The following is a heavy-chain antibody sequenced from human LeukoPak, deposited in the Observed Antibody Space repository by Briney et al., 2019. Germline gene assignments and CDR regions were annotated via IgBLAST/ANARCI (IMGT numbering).Heavy chain of an antibody. CDR3: ARVLWFGGIYYFDY. J-gene: IGHJ4*02. CDR1: GFSVRSFW. V-gene: IGHV3-7*04. Sequence: PGGSLRLSCAASGFSVRSFWMSWVRQAPGKGLEWVASIKEDGSDKYYVESVKGRFTISRENARNSLYLQMNSLRAEDTAVYYCARVLWFGGIYYFDYWGQGTLVTVSS. D-gene: IGHD3-10*01. CDR2: IKEDGSDK.